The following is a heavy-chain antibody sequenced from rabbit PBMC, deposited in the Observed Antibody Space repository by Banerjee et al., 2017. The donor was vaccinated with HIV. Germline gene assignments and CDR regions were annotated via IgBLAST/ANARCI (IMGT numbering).Heavy chain of an antibody. J-gene: IGHJ4*01. CDR1: GFSFSYFYW. CDR3: ARGNAGGGYAGSLNL. D-gene: IGHD4-2*01. V-gene: IGHV1S40*01. Sequence: QSLEESGGDLVKPGASLTLTCTASGFSFSYFYWICWVRQAPGKGLEWIACIYGGSSGSTYYASWAKGRFTISKTSSTTVTLQMTSLTAADTATYFCARGNAGGGYAGSLNLWGPGTLVTVS. CDR2: IYGGSSGST.